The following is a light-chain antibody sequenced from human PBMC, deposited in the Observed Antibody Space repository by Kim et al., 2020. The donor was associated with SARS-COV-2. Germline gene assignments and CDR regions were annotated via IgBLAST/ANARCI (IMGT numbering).Light chain of an antibody. CDR3: HQRSNWPLT. CDR1: QSVRSY. J-gene: IGKJ4*01. CDR2: DAS. Sequence: EIVLTQSPATLSLSPGERATLSCRASQSVRSYLAWYQQKPGQAPRLLIFDASNRDTGIPARFSGSGSGTDFTLTISTLEPEDFAVYYCHQRSNWPLTFGGGTKVDIK. V-gene: IGKV3-11*01.